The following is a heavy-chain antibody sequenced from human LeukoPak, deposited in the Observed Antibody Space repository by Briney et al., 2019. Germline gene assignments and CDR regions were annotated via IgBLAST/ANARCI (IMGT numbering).Heavy chain of an antibody. CDR2: ISAYNGNT. J-gene: IGHJ6*02. D-gene: IGHD2-21*02. V-gene: IGHV1-18*01. CDR1: GYTFTSYG. Sequence: ASVKVSCKASGYTFTSYGISWVRQAPGQGLEWMGWISAYNGNTNYAQKLQGRVAMTTDTSTSTAYMELRSLRSDDTAVYYCARTYCGGDCYSENYYYYYGMDVWGQGTTVTVSS. CDR3: ARTYCGGDCYSENYYYYYGMDV.